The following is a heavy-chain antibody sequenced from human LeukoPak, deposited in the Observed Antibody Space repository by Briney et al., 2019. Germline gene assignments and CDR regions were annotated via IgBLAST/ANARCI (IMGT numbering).Heavy chain of an antibody. J-gene: IGHJ4*02. V-gene: IGHV3-64*01. CDR3: ARGRVDCSGGSCLSYFDY. CDR2: ISTNGGST. D-gene: IGHD2-15*01. CDR1: GFTFSSYA. Sequence: GGSLRLSCAASGFTFSSYAMHWVRQAPGKGVEYVSAISTNGGSTYYANSVKGRFTISRDNSKNTLYLQMGSLRAEDMAVYYCARGRVDCSGGSCLSYFDYWGQGTLVTVSS.